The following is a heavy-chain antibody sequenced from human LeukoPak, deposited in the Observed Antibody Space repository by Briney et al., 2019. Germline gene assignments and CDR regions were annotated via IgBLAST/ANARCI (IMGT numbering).Heavy chain of an antibody. CDR3: AREITVTTYSLWTSEGRFDP. J-gene: IGHJ5*02. V-gene: IGHV4-61*02. CDR1: GGSISSGSYY. Sequence: SQTLSLTCTVSGGSISSGSYYWSWIRQPAGKGLEWIERIYTSGSTNYNPSLKSRVTISVDTSKNQFSLKLSSVTAADTAVYYCAREITVTTYSLWTSEGRFDPWGQGTLVTVSS. CDR2: IYTSGST. D-gene: IGHD4-17*01.